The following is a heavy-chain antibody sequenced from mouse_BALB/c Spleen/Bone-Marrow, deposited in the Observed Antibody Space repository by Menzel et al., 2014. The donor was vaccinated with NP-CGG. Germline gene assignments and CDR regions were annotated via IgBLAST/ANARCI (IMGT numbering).Heavy chain of an antibody. CDR2: IWAGGST. Sequence: QVQLQQSGPGLVSPSQSLSIPCTVSGFSLTSYGVHWVRQPPGKGLEWLGVIWAGGSTNYNSALMSRLSISKDNSKSQVFLKMNSLQTDDTAMYYCARVIRYESYFDYWGQGTTLTVSS. CDR1: GFSLTSYG. V-gene: IGHV2-9*02. D-gene: IGHD2-14*01. CDR3: ARVIRYESYFDY. J-gene: IGHJ2*01.